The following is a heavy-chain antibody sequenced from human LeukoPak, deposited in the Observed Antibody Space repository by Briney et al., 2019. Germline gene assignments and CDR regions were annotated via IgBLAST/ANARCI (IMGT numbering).Heavy chain of an antibody. D-gene: IGHD6-19*01. Sequence: ASVKVSCKASGYTFTGYYMHWVRQAPGQGLEWMGWINPNSGGTNYAQKFQVRVTMTRDTSISTAYMELSRLRSDDTAVYYCARAVAGTDPFDYWGQGTLVTVSS. J-gene: IGHJ4*02. CDR1: GYTFTGYY. V-gene: IGHV1-2*02. CDR3: ARAVAGTDPFDY. CDR2: INPNSGGT.